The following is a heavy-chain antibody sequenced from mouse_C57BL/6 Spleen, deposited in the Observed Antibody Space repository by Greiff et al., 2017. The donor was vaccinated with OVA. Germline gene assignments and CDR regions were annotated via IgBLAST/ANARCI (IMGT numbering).Heavy chain of an antibody. D-gene: IGHD3-2*02. Sequence: QVQLQQPGAELVRPGSSVKLSCKASGYTFTSYWMHWVKQRPIQGLEWIGNIDPSDSETHYNQKFKDKATLTVDKSSSTAYMQLSSLTSEDAAVYYCARDSSGYGAWFAYWGQGTLVTVSA. V-gene: IGHV1-52*01. CDR1: GYTFTSYW. J-gene: IGHJ3*01. CDR3: ARDSSGYGAWFAY. CDR2: IDPSDSET.